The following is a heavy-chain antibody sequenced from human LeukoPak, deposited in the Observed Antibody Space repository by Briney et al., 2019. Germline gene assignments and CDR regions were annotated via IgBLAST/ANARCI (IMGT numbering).Heavy chain of an antibody. CDR2: DSNNGNI. CDR1: GSSISSHS. V-gene: IGHV4-59*11. Sequence: SETLSLTCTVSGSSISSHSWGWIHQPPGKGLEWIGYDSNNGNINYNPALKSRVTISVDTSKRQISLNLRSVTAADTAVYYCARDNWGSLDYWGQGTLVTVSS. CDR3: ARDNWGSLDY. D-gene: IGHD7-27*01. J-gene: IGHJ4*02.